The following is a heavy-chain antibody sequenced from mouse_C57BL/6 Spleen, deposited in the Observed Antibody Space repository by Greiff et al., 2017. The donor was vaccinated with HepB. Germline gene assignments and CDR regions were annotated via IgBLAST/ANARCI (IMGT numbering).Heavy chain of an antibody. CDR1: GYAFSSSW. Sequence: QVQLQQSGPELVKPGASVKISCKASGYAFSSSWMNWVKQRPGKGLEWIGRIYPGDGDTNYNGKFKGKATLTADKSSSTAYMQLSSLTSEDSAVYFCAREDYDYDVNYAMDYWGQGTSVTVSS. D-gene: IGHD2-4*01. CDR2: IYPGDGDT. J-gene: IGHJ4*01. CDR3: AREDYDYDVNYAMDY. V-gene: IGHV1-82*01.